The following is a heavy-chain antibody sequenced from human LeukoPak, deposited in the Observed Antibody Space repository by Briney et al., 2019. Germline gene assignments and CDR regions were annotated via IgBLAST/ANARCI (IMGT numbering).Heavy chain of an antibody. CDR3: ARAVGATNYFDY. CDR1: GFTFDDYG. J-gene: IGHJ4*02. CDR2: INWNGGST. Sequence: RPGGSLRLSYAASGFTFDDYGMSWVRQAPGKGLEWVSGINWNGGSTGYADSVKGRFTISRDNAKNSLYLQMNSLRAEDTALYYCARAVGATNYFDYWGQGTLVTVSS. V-gene: IGHV3-20*03. D-gene: IGHD1-26*01.